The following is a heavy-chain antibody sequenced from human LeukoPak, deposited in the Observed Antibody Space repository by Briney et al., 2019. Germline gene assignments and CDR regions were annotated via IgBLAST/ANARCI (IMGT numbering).Heavy chain of an antibody. Sequence: SQTLSLTCTVSGGSISSGGYYWSWIRQHPGTGLEWIGYIYYSGSTYYNPSLKSRVTISVDTSKNQFSLKLSSVTAADTAVYYCARLYYDILTGYYSHFDYWGQGTLVTVSS. CDR1: GGSISSGGYY. CDR2: IYYSGST. J-gene: IGHJ4*02. V-gene: IGHV4-31*03. CDR3: ARLYYDILTGYYSHFDY. D-gene: IGHD3-9*01.